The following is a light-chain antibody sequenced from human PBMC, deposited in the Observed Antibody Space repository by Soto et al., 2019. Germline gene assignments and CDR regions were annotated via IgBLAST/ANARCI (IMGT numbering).Light chain of an antibody. Sequence: SVYRPAASSVTLSPVESLLISKRASQSISSNKLAWYQHNPGQAPRLLIYGASSRATGIPDRFSGSGSRTDFTLTISRLEPEDFVLYYCQQYDSSFPAFGQGTKVDIK. J-gene: IGKJ1*01. CDR2: GAS. V-gene: IGKV3-20*01. CDR3: QQYDSSFPA. CDR1: QSISSNK.